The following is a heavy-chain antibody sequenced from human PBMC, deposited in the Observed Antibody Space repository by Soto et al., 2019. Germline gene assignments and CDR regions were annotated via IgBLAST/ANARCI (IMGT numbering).Heavy chain of an antibody. CDR2: ISGSGGRT. J-gene: IGHJ3*02. CDR3: AKEGDYYDSSGYEAFDI. V-gene: IGHV3-23*01. Sequence: EVQLLESGAGLVQPGGSLRLSCAASGFTFSSYAMSWVRQAPGKGLEWVSAISGSGGRTYYADSVKGRFTISRDNSKNTLYLQMNSLRAEDTAVYYCAKEGDYYDSSGYEAFDIWGQGTMVTVSS. CDR1: GFTFSSYA. D-gene: IGHD3-22*01.